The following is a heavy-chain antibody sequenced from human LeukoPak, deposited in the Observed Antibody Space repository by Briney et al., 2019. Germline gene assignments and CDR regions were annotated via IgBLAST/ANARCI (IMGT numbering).Heavy chain of an antibody. CDR2: ISSSSSYI. D-gene: IGHD6-13*01. CDR3: ARDWPTIAAAGTIPEYFQH. CDR1: GFTFSSYS. Sequence: GGTLRLSCAASGFTFSSYSVNRVRQAPGKGLEWVSPISSSSSYIYYADSVKGRFTISRDNAKNSLYLQMNSLRAEDTAVYYCARDWPTIAAAGTIPEYFQHWGQGTQVTVSS. V-gene: IGHV3-21*01. J-gene: IGHJ1*01.